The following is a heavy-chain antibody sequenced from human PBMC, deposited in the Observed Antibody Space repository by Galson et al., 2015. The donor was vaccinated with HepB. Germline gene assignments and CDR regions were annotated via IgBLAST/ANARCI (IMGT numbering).Heavy chain of an antibody. CDR3: AKLGARYCSSTTCYLDVFDI. CDR1: GFTFSTSA. Sequence: SLRLSCAASGFTFSTSAMSWVRQAPGEGPEWISGISGSTTSTYYADSVKGRFTISRDNSKNTLYLQMNSLRAEDTAVYYCAKLGARYCSSTTCYLDVFDIWGQGTMVTVSS. V-gene: IGHV3-23*01. D-gene: IGHD2-2*01. J-gene: IGHJ3*02. CDR2: ISGSTTST.